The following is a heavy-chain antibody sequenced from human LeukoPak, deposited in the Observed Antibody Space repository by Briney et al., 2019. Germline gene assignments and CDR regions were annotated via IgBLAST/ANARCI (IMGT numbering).Heavy chain of an antibody. CDR1: GYTFTSYG. CDR3: ASGIVDALYDFWGPGSAFDY. Sequence: RVASVKVSCKASGYTFTSYGISWVRQAPGQGLEWMGWISAYNGNTNYAQKLQGRVTMTTDTSTSTAYMELRSLRSDDTAVYYCASGIVDALYDFWGPGSAFDYWGQGTLVTVSS. V-gene: IGHV1-18*01. CDR2: ISAYNGNT. D-gene: IGHD3-3*01. J-gene: IGHJ4*02.